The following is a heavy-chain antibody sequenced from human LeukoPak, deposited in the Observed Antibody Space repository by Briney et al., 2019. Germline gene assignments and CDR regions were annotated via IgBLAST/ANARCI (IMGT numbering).Heavy chain of an antibody. CDR3: AKQAGDIVVVPAVHPDY. V-gene: IGHV3-23*01. D-gene: IGHD2-2*01. CDR1: GFTFSSYA. Sequence: GRSLRLSCAASGFTFSSYAMSWVRQAPGKGLEWVSAISGSGGSTYYADSVKGRFTISRDNSKNTLYLQMNSLRAEDTAVYYCAKQAGDIVVVPAVHPDYWGQGTLVTVSS. CDR2: ISGSGGST. J-gene: IGHJ4*02.